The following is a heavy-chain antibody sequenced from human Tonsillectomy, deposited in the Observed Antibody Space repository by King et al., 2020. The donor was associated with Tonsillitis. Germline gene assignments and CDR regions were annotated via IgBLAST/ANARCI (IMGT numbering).Heavy chain of an antibody. V-gene: IGHV3-48*02. CDR1: GFTFNTYS. Sequence: VQLVESGGGLVQPGGSLRLSCAASGFTFNTYSMNWVRQAPRKGLEWVSYIDSTTTLIHYADSVKGRFTISRDNAKNSLYLQMNSLRDDDTAVYFCARKQTGSHQDNWFESWGQGTLVTVSS. J-gene: IGHJ5*01. CDR3: ARKQTGSHQDNWFES. D-gene: IGHD1-14*01. CDR2: IDSTTTLI.